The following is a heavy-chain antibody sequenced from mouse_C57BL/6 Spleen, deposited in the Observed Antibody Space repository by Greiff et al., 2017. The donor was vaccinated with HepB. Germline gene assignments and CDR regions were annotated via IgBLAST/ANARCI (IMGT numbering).Heavy chain of an antibody. CDR2: IYPGDGDT. V-gene: IGHV1-80*01. Sequence: QVQLQQSGAELVKPGASVKISCKASGYAFSSYWMNWVKQRPGKGLEWIGQIYPGDGDTNYNGKFKGKATLTADKAYSTAYMQLSSLTSEDSAVYFCARWEDYDETMDYWGQGTSVTVSS. CDR1: GYAFSSYW. J-gene: IGHJ4*01. CDR3: ARWEDYDETMDY. D-gene: IGHD2-4*01.